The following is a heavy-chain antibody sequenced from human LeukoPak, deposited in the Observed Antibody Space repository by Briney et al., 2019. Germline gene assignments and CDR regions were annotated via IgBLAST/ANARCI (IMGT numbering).Heavy chain of an antibody. CDR3: ARGGKATVVTM. V-gene: IGHV4-4*07. CDR1: GGSINSYY. D-gene: IGHD4-23*01. Sequence: KPSETLSLTCTVSGGSINSYYWTWIRQSAGKGLEWIGRMYSSGSTNYNPSLKSRVSMSVDTSKNQFSVKLTSVTAADTAVYYCARGGKATVVTMWGQGILVTVSS. CDR2: MYSSGST. J-gene: IGHJ4*02.